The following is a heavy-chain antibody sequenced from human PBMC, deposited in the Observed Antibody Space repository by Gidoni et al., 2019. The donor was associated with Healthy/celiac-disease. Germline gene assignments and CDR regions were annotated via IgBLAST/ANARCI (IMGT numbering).Heavy chain of an antibody. CDR3: AKDGYYDYVWGSYDYYFDY. J-gene: IGHJ4*02. D-gene: IGHD3-16*01. CDR1: GFTFSSSG. CDR2: IAYDGSNK. V-gene: IGHV3-30*18. Sequence: QVQLVESGGGVVQPRRSLRLSCAASGFTFSSSGMPWVRQAPGKGLEWVAVIAYDGSNKYDADSVKGRFTISRDNSKNTLYLQMNSRRAEDTAVYYCAKDGYYDYVWGSYDYYFDYWGQGTLVTVSS.